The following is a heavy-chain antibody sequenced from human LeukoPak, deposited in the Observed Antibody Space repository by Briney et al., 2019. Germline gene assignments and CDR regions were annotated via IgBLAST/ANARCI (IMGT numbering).Heavy chain of an antibody. Sequence: SETLSLTCSASGGSISARNYDWGWIRQPPGQGLEWIGNIDDAGTTHYFPSLRSRVTISRDTPNNQFSLKLSSVTAADTAVYYCARDSITVGALDYWGQGTLVTVSS. CDR3: ARDSITVGALDY. V-gene: IGHV4-39*07. D-gene: IGHD1-26*01. J-gene: IGHJ4*02. CDR2: IDDAGTT. CDR1: GGSISARNYD.